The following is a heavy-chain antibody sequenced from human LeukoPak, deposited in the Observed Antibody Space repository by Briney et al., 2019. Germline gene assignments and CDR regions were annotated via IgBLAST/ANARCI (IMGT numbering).Heavy chain of an antibody. Sequence: GGSLRLSCAASGFTVSSNYMSWVRQAPGKGLEWVAVISYDGSNKYYADSVKGRFTISRDNSKNTLYLQMNSLRAEDTAVYYCARSDYDILTGYFYWGQGTLVTVSS. CDR2: ISYDGSNK. V-gene: IGHV3-30*03. CDR3: ARSDYDILTGYFY. J-gene: IGHJ4*02. CDR1: GFTVSSNY. D-gene: IGHD3-9*01.